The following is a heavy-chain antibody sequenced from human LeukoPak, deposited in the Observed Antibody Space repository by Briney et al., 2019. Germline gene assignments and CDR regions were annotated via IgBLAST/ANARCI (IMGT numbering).Heavy chain of an antibody. D-gene: IGHD2-2*01. CDR1: GFTFSSSA. V-gene: IGHV3-7*01. CDR2: IKQDGSEK. J-gene: IGHJ5*02. Sequence: GGSLRLSCAASGFTFSSSAMSWVRQAPGKGLEWVANIKQDGSEKYYVDSVKGRFTISRDNAKNSLYLQMNSLRAEDTAVYYCARDRPRGVPAAIGFDPWGQGTLVTVSS. CDR3: ARDRPRGVPAAIGFDP.